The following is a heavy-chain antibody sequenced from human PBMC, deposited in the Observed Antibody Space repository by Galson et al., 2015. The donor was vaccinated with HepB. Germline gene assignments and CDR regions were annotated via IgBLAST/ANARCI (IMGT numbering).Heavy chain of an antibody. Sequence: SLRLSCAASGFTFSSYGMHWVRQAPGKGLEWVAVIWYDGSNKYYADSVKGRFTISRDDSKNTLYLQMNSLRAEDTAVYYCARDPRLEYYFDYWGQGTLVTVSS. V-gene: IGHV3-33*08. D-gene: IGHD5-12*01. CDR3: ARDPRLEYYFDY. J-gene: IGHJ4*02. CDR2: IWYDGSNK. CDR1: GFTFSSYG.